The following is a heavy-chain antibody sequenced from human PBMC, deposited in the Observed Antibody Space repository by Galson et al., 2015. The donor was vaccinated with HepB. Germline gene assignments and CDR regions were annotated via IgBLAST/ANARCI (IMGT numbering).Heavy chain of an antibody. V-gene: IGHV3-23*01. CDR2: MGGGDHDR. D-gene: IGHD2/OR15-2a*01. J-gene: IGHJ3*01. Sequence: SLRLSCAASGFIFNIHAMNWVRQSPGKGLEWVSTMGGGDHDRYYADSVKGRFTISRDNSKNTVYLQMYSLKPEDTATYYCAKDLIPGNRIYDAFEFGGQGTVVTVSA. CDR1: GFIFNIHA. CDR3: AKDLIPGNRIYDAFEF.